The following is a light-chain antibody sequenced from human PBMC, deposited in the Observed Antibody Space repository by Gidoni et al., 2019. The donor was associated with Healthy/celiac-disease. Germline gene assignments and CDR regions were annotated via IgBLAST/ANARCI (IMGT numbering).Light chain of an antibody. V-gene: IGLV3-19*01. CDR2: GKN. Sequence: SSELTQDPAVSVALGQTVRITCQGDSLRSYYASWYQQKPGQAPVLVIYGKNNLPSGIPDRFSGSSSGNTASLTITGAQAEEEADYYCNSRDSSGNHVVFGGGTKLTVL. CDR3: NSRDSSGNHVV. CDR1: SLRSYY. J-gene: IGLJ2*01.